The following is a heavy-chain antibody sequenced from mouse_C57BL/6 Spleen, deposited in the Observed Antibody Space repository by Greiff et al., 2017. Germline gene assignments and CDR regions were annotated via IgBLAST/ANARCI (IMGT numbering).Heavy chain of an antibody. V-gene: IGHV1-69*01. CDR1: GYTFTSYW. Sequence: QVQLQQPGAELVMPGASVKLSCKASGYTFTSYWMHWVKQRPGQGLGWIGEIDPSDSYTNYNQKFKGKSTLTVDKSSSTAYMQLSSLTSEDSAVYYCARPTVVARGYFDVWGTGTTVTVSS. CDR3: ARPTVVARGYFDV. J-gene: IGHJ1*03. D-gene: IGHD1-1*01. CDR2: IDPSDSYT.